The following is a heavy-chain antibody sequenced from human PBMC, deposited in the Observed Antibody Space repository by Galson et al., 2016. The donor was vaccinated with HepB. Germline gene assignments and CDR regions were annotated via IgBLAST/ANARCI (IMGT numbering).Heavy chain of an antibody. J-gene: IGHJ5*02. D-gene: IGHD2-2*01. Sequence: SVKVSCKASGYTFTTYAMHWVRQVPGQRLEWLGLINAGNGNTKYSQKFQGRVTITTAYMELTSLTSEDTAVYYCSRGIAVEPSANCFDPWGQGSLVTVSS. V-gene: IGHV1-3*01. CDR3: SRGIAVEPSANCFDP. CDR1: GYTFTTYA. CDR2: INAGNGNT.